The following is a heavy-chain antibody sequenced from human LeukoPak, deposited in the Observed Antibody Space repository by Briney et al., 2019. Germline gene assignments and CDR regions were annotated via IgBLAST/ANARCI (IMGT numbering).Heavy chain of an antibody. V-gene: IGHV3-48*01. J-gene: IGHJ4*02. Sequence: GGSLRLSCAASGFTFSTYSMNWVRQAPGKGLEWVSYISSSGSAIYYADSVKGRFTISRDNAKNSLYLQMNSLRAEDTAVYYCARDAYYDSSGYPFDYWGQGTLVTVSS. CDR2: ISSSGSAI. CDR1: GFTFSTYS. D-gene: IGHD3-22*01. CDR3: ARDAYYDSSGYPFDY.